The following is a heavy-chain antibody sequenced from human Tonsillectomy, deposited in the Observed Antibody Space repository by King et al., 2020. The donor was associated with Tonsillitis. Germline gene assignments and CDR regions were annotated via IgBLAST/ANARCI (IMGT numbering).Heavy chain of an antibody. CDR3: ATPSIGILTGYKYDAAFDI. CDR1: GYTFTSYG. J-gene: IGHJ3*02. V-gene: IGHV1-18*04. CDR2: ISAYNGNT. D-gene: IGHD3-9*01. Sequence: QLVQSGAEVKKPGASVKVSCKASGYTFTSYGISWVRQAPGQGLEWMGWISAYNGNTNYAQKLQGRVTMTTDTSTSTAYMELRSLRSDDTAVYYCATPSIGILTGYKYDAAFDIWGQGTMVTVSS.